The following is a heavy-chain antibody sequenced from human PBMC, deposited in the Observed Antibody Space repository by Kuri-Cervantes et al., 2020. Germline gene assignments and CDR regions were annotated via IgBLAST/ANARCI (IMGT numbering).Heavy chain of an antibody. CDR3: AKGEWFDP. CDR1: GFTFSSYG. V-gene: IGHV3-64*02. Sequence: GESLKISCAASGFTFSSYGMHWVRQAPGKGLEYVSAISSNGGSTYYADSVKGRFTISRDNSKNTLYLQMGSLRAEDMAVYYCAKGEWFDPWGQGTLVTVSS. D-gene: IGHD3-16*01. J-gene: IGHJ5*02. CDR2: ISSNGGST.